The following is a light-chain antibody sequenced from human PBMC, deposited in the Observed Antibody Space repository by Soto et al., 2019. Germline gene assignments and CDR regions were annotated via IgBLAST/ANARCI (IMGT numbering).Light chain of an antibody. Sequence: QSVLTQPPSVSEAPRQRVTISCSGSSSNIGNNAVNWYQQLPGKAPKLLIYYDDLLPSGVSDRFSGSKSGTSASLAISGLQSEDEADYYSAAWDGSLTRLVFGTGTKDHVL. CDR2: YDD. J-gene: IGLJ1*01. V-gene: IGLV1-36*01. CDR3: AAWDGSLTRLV. CDR1: SSNIGNNA.